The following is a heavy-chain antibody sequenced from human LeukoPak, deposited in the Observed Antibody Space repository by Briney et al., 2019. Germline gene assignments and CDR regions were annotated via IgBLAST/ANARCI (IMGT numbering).Heavy chain of an antibody. CDR2: THPSGNT. V-gene: IGHV4-4*09. CDR3: ARKAPKRGWFDP. J-gene: IGHJ5*02. CDR1: AGSNNSYY. Sequence: SETLSLTCTVSAGSNNSYYWSWIRQPPGKGLEWIGYTHPSGNTNYSPSLRSRVTISIDTSRNQFSLKLSSVTAADTAVYFCARKAPKRGWFDPWGQGTLVTVSS.